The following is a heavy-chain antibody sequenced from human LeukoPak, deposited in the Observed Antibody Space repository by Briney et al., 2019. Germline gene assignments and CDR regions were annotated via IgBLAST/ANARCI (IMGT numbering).Heavy chain of an antibody. V-gene: IGHV1-46*01. Sequence: ASVKVSCKASGYTFTSYYMHWVRQAPGQGLEWMGIINPSGGSTSYAQKFQGRVTMTRDTSTSTVYMELSSLRSEDTAVYYCARGSYGSGSYLVKDGDYWGHGTPVTVSS. D-gene: IGHD3-10*01. CDR2: INPSGGST. CDR1: GYTFTSYY. CDR3: ARGSYGSGSYLVKDGDY. J-gene: IGHJ4*01.